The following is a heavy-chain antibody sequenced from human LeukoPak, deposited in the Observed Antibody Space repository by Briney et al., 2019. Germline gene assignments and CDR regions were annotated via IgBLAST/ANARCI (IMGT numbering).Heavy chain of an antibody. J-gene: IGHJ4*02. D-gene: IGHD1-26*01. CDR2: IKEDGSDK. CDR3: AKVVGALDY. V-gene: IGHV3-7*01. Sequence: PGGSLRLSCAASGFTFSSYSMNWVRQAPGKGLEWVANIKEDGSDKYSVDSVKGRFTISRDNSKNTLYLQMNSLRAEDTAVYYCAKVVGALDYWGQGTLVTVSS. CDR1: GFTFSSYS.